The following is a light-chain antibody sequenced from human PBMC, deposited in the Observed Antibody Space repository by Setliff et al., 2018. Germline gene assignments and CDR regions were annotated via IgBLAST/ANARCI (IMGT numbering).Light chain of an antibody. CDR3: CSYAGIYTYV. CDR2: DVS. V-gene: IGLV2-11*01. CDR1: NSDVGGYKY. Sequence: QSALTPPRSVSGSPGQSVTISCTGTNSDVGGYKYVSWYQQHPGKAPRFMIYDVSKRPSGVPDRFSGSKSGNTASLTISGLQAEDEADYYCCSYAGIYTYVFGSGTKVTVL. J-gene: IGLJ1*01.